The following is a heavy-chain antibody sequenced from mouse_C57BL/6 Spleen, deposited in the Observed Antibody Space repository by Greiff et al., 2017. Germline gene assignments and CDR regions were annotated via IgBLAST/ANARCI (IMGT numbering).Heavy chain of an antibody. CDR3: TTSSGSSPLDY. CDR1: GFNIKDDY. J-gene: IGHJ2*01. CDR2: IDPENGDT. D-gene: IGHD1-1*01. Sequence: VQLKESGAELVRPGASVKLSCTASGFNIKDDYMHWVKQRPEQGLEWIGWIDPENGDTEYASKFQGKATITADTSSNTAYLQLSSLTSDDTAVYYCTTSSGSSPLDYWGQGTTLTVSS. V-gene: IGHV14-4*01.